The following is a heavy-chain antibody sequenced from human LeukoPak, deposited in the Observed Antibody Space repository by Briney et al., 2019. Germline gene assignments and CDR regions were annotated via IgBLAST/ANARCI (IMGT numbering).Heavy chain of an antibody. CDR2: IHSGGAT. V-gene: IGHV3-53*01. J-gene: IGHJ4*02. D-gene: IGHD3-10*01. Sequence: GGSLRLSCAASGFTVSSSYMSWVRQAPGKGLEWLSVIHSGGATYYAASVKGRFAISRDNSKNTLYLQMNSLRAEDTAIYYCATLKQDSGSYYDPFNYWGQGTLVTVSS. CDR3: ATLKQDSGSYYDPFNY. CDR1: GFTVSSSY.